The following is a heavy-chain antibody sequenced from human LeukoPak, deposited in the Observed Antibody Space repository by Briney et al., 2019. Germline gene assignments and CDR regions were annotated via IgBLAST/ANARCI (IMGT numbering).Heavy chain of an antibody. CDR2: MHPNSGGT. V-gene: IGHV1-2*02. D-gene: IGHD3-22*01. CDR1: GYTFSDYY. Sequence: ASVKVSCKASGYTFSDYYLHWLRQAPGQGLEWMGWMHPNSGGTNYAQKFQGRVTMTRDTSITTAYMDLSRLTSDDTALYYCASLAHFDGSTYYPDFWGQGTLVTVSS. J-gene: IGHJ4*02. CDR3: ASLAHFDGSTYYPDF.